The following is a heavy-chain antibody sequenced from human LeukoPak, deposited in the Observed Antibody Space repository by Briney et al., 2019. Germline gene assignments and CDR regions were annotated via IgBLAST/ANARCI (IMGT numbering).Heavy chain of an antibody. D-gene: IGHD3-22*01. V-gene: IGHV1-18*01. CDR2: ISAYNGNT. CDR1: GYTFTSYG. Sequence: ASVKVSCKATGYTFTSYGISWVRQAPGLGLEWMGWISAYNGNTNYAQKLQGRVTMTTDTSTSTAYMELRSLRSDDTAVYYCARDYYDSSGYYYSGYWGQGTLVTVSS. CDR3: ARDYYDSSGYYYSGY. J-gene: IGHJ4*02.